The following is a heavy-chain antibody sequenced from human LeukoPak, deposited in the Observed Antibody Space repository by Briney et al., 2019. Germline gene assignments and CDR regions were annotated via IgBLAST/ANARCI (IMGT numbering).Heavy chain of an antibody. CDR1: GGSFSGYY. J-gene: IGHJ4*02. CDR3: ASQTEGACDY. Sequence: SETLSLTCAVYGGSFSGYYWSWIRQPPGKGLEWIGEINHSGSTNYNPSLKSRVTISVDTSKNQFSLKLSSVTAADTAVYYCASQTEGACDYWGQGTLVTVSS. CDR2: INHSGST. V-gene: IGHV4-34*01. D-gene: IGHD1-1*01.